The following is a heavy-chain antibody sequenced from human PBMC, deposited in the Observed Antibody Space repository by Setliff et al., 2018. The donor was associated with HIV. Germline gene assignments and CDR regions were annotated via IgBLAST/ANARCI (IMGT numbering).Heavy chain of an antibody. CDR1: GFTFSDYY. Sequence: KPGGSLRLSCAASGFTFSDYYMGWVRQSPGKGLEWIAYISSGSTIYYAESVQGRFTISRDNIQNSLLLQMNSLTADDAAVYYCARVRTSTGAQYWGQGTLVTVSS. J-gene: IGHJ4*02. CDR2: ISSGSTI. CDR3: ARVRTSTGAQY. D-gene: IGHD1-1*01. V-gene: IGHV3-11*01.